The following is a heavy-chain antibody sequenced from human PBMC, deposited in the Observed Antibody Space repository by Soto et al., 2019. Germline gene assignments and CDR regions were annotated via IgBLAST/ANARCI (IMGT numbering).Heavy chain of an antibody. Sequence: QVQLVQSGADVKKPGASVKVSCKASGYTFTSYGISWVRQAPGQGLEWMGWISAYNGNTNYAQNLQGRVTMTTDTSTNTAYMELRSLRSYDKAVYFFARDYGYYVGGLFDPWGQGSLVTVSS. J-gene: IGHJ5*02. D-gene: IGHD4-17*01. CDR3: ARDYGYYVGGLFDP. CDR1: GYTFTSYG. V-gene: IGHV1-18*01. CDR2: ISAYNGNT.